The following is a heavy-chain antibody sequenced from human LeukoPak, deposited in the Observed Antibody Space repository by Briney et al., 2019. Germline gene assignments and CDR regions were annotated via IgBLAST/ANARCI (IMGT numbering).Heavy chain of an antibody. Sequence: GGSLRLSCAASGFTFSNYGMHWVRQAPGSGVEWVAGIWYDGGYKHYADSVKGRFTTSRDNSKNTLFLQMDSLRAEDTAVYYCARNYYDSSGYQEATFNYWGQGTLVTVSS. CDR1: GFTFSNYG. CDR3: ARNYYDSSGYQEATFNY. V-gene: IGHV3-33*01. D-gene: IGHD3-22*01. CDR2: IWYDGGYK. J-gene: IGHJ4*02.